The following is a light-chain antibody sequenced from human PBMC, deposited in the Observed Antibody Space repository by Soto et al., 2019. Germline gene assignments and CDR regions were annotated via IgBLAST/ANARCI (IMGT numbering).Light chain of an antibody. CDR1: QNIYINS. V-gene: IGKV3D-20*02. Sequence: EIVLTQSPDTLSLSPGERATLSCRASQNIYINSLAWYQQRPGQAPRLLIYGGSTRATAVPDRFSGSGSGTDFALTISRLEPEDFAVYYCQQRSNWPPTFGGGTKVEIK. CDR3: QQRSNWPPT. CDR2: GGS. J-gene: IGKJ4*01.